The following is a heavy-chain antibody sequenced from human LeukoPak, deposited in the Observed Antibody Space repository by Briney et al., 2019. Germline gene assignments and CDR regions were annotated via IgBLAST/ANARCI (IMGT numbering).Heavy chain of an antibody. D-gene: IGHD2-15*01. CDR1: GFTFITYS. Sequence: GGSLRLSCAASGFTFITYSMNWVRQAPGKGLEWVSYISGDGTLTYYADSVKGRFTISRDKAKNSLYLQMNSLTVDDTAVYYCARGADGVSSNSRGWFDPWGQGTLVTVSS. CDR2: ISGDGTLT. V-gene: IGHV3-21*05. J-gene: IGHJ5*02. CDR3: ARGADGVSSNSRGWFDP.